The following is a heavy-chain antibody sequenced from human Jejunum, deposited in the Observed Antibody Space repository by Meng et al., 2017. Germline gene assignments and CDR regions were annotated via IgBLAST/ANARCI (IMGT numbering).Heavy chain of an antibody. CDR2: ISAYNGNT. CDR3: ARSRDYAHDY. Sequence: VRRAPGQGLDWMGWISAYNGNTDYAQSVQDRVTLTTDTSTTTAYMELRSLRSDDTAVYYCARSRDYAHDYWGQGTLVTVSS. D-gene: IGHD4-17*01. V-gene: IGHV1-18*01. J-gene: IGHJ4*02.